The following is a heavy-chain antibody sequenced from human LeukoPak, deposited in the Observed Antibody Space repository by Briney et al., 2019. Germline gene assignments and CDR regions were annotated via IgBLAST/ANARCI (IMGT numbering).Heavy chain of an antibody. J-gene: IGHJ4*02. CDR3: AKDSNFDDSSGYYYFDY. D-gene: IGHD3-22*01. V-gene: IGHV3-23*01. CDR2: ISGSGGST. Sequence: GGSLRLSCAASGFTFSSYAMSWVRQAPGKGLEWVLAISGSGGSTYYADSVKGRFTISRDNSKNTLYLQMNSLRAEDTAVYYCAKDSNFDDSSGYYYFDYWGQGTLVTVSS. CDR1: GFTFSSYA.